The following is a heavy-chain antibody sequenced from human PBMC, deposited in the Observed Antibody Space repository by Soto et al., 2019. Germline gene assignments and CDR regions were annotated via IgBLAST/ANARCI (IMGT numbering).Heavy chain of an antibody. Sequence: EVQLLESGGGLVQPGGSLRLSCAASGFTFSSYAMSWVRQAPGKGLEWVSAISGSGGSTYYADSVKGRFTISRDNSKNTLYLQMNSLRAEDTAVYYCARDIVVVVAANYFDYWGQGTLVTVSS. CDR1: GFTFSSYA. CDR3: ARDIVVVVAANYFDY. J-gene: IGHJ4*02. V-gene: IGHV3-23*01. CDR2: ISGSGGST. D-gene: IGHD2-15*01.